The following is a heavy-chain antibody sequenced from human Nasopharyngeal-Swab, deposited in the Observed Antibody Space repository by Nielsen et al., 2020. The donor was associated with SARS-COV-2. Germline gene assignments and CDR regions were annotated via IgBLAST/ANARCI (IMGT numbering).Heavy chain of an antibody. CDR3: ARVFKESSFSSSSGPFDY. CDR1: GGSISSYY. Sequence: SETLSLTCTVSGGSISSYYWSWIRQPPGKGLEWIGYIYYSGSTNYNPSLKSRVTISVDTSKNQFSLKLSSVTAADTAVYYCARVFKESSFSSSSGPFDYRGQGTLVTVSS. D-gene: IGHD6-6*01. V-gene: IGHV4-59*01. J-gene: IGHJ4*02. CDR2: IYYSGST.